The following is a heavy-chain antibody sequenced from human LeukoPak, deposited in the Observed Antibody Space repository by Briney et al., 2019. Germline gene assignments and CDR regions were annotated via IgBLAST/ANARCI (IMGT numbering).Heavy chain of an antibody. CDR2: INHSGGT. D-gene: IGHD3-10*01. CDR3: ARGVDYYGV. V-gene: IGHV4-34*01. J-gene: IGHJ4*02. CDR1: GGSFSGYS. Sequence: SGTLSLTCAVYGGSFSGYSWNWIRRPPMKGLEWIGEINHSGGTNYNPSLKSRVTISVDTSKKQFSLKLSSVTAADTAVYYCARGVDYYGVWGQGTLVTVSS.